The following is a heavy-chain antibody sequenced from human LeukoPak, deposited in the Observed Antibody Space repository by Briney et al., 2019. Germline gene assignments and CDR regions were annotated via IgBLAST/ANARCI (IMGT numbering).Heavy chain of an antibody. D-gene: IGHD3-3*01. V-gene: IGHV1-3*01. Sequence: ASVKVSCKASGYTFTSYAMHWVRQAPEQRLEWMGWINAGNGNTKYSQKFQGRVTITRDTSASTAYMELSSLRSEDTAVYYCARGYYDFWSGYYRATRAFDYWGQGTLVTVSS. CDR2: INAGNGNT. CDR1: GYTFTSYA. CDR3: ARGYYDFWSGYYRATRAFDY. J-gene: IGHJ4*02.